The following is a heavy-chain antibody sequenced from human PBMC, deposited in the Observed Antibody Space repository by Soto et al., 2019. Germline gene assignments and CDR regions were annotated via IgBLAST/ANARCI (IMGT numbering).Heavy chain of an antibody. CDR1: GFPFSSYG. V-gene: IGHV3-33*01. D-gene: IGHD4-17*01. Sequence: GGSLRLSCTASGFPFSSYGMHWVRQATGKGLDWVAVISYDGSNKYYSASVKGRFTISRENSKNTLYLQMNSLRADDTAVYYCARDNYGGNSGDDYGAQGTFVTVAS. CDR3: ARDNYGGNSGDDY. CDR2: ISYDGSNK. J-gene: IGHJ4*02.